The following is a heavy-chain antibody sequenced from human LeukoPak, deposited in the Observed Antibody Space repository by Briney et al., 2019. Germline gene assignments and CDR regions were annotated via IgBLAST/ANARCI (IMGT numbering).Heavy chain of an antibody. CDR1: GGSISSYY. V-gene: IGHV4-59*07. Sequence: SDTLSLICTVSGGSISSYYWSWIRQPPGKGLEWLGYIYYSGSTNYNPSLKSRVTIPVDTSKNQFSLKLSSVTAADTAVYYCARSHEYGGKFHDYWGQGTLVTVSS. CDR2: IYYSGST. CDR3: ARSHEYGGKFHDY. J-gene: IGHJ4*02. D-gene: IGHD4-23*01.